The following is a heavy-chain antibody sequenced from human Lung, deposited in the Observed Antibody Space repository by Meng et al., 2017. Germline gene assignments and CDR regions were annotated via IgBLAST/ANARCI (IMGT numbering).Heavy chain of an antibody. CDR2: INHSGST. D-gene: IGHD4-11*01. CDR3: ARGPTTMAHDFDY. CDR1: GGSFSYYD. J-gene: IGHJ4*02. Sequence: QVQLQKWGAGLLKHSETLSLTCVVSGGSFSYYDWSWIRQPPGKGLEWIGEINHSGSTNYNPSLESRATISVDTSQNNLSLKLSSVTAADSAVYYCARGPTTMAHDFDYWGQGTLVTVSS. V-gene: IGHV4-34*01.